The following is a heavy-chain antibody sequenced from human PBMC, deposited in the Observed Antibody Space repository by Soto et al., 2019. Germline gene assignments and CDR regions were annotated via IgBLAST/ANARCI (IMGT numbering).Heavy chain of an antibody. CDR2: INPITGGT. CDR1: GYTXTAYY. Sequence: SXKVSFKASGYTXTAYYIHLVRQAPGQALEWMGWINPITGGTNYAPNFQGRVTMTRDTSIRTAYMELSSMRSYDTALYYCARNYYDSSDRDYLDYWGKGTLGTVS. D-gene: IGHD3-22*01. J-gene: IGHJ4*02. CDR3: ARNYYDSSDRDYLDY. V-gene: IGHV1-2*02.